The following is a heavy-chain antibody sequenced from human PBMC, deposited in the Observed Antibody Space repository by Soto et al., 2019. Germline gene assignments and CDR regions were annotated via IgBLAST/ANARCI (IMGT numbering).Heavy chain of an antibody. CDR2: FIAMLGTP. D-gene: IGHD5-18*01. CDR3: ASGAMANFDY. CDR1: GGTFGSHG. V-gene: IGHV1-69*13. Sequence: GASVKVSCKASGGTFGSHGIAWVRQAPGQGLEWMGGFIAMLGTPTYAKKVQGRATITADESLTSSYLELRSLRSEDTAMYFCASGAMANFDYWGQGTVVTVSS. J-gene: IGHJ4*02.